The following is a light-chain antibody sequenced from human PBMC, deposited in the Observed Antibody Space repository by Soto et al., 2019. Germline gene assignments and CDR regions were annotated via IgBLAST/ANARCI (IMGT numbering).Light chain of an antibody. Sequence: DVQMTQSPSSLSASVGDRVTITCRSSQSISSYLNWYQHKPGKAPKLLIYAASSLQSGVPARFSGSGSGTDFTLTISSLQHEDFATYYCQQSYSTPPTFGQGTRRR. CDR3: QQSYSTPPT. J-gene: IGKJ5*01. V-gene: IGKV1-39*01. CDR2: AAS. CDR1: QSISSY.